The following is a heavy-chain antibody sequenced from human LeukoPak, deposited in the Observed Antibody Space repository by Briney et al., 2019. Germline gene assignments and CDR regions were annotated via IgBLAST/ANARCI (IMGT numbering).Heavy chain of an antibody. CDR2: ISESSSHT. V-gene: IGHV3-21*06. CDR3: ARDRAARARIGGMDV. Sequence: GGSLRLSCAVSRFIFSSFSMNWVRQAPGKGLELVSYISESSSHTYYADSVKGRFTISRDNAKNSLYLQMNSLSVEDTGTYYCARDRAARARIGGMDVWGQGTTVIVSS. D-gene: IGHD5-24*01. J-gene: IGHJ6*02. CDR1: RFIFSSFS.